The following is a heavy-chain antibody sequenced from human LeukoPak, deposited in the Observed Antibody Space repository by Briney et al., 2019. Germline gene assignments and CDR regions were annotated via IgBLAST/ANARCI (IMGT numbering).Heavy chain of an antibody. Sequence: VASVKVSCKASGYTFTAFYMHWVRQAPGQGLEWMGWINPNSGATNYAQKFQGRVTMTRDTSISTAYMELSRLSSDDTAVYYCARAHLIAAAGYNWFDPWGQGTLATVSS. CDR3: ARAHLIAAAGYNWFDP. V-gene: IGHV1-2*02. D-gene: IGHD6-13*01. J-gene: IGHJ5*02. CDR1: GYTFTAFY. CDR2: INPNSGAT.